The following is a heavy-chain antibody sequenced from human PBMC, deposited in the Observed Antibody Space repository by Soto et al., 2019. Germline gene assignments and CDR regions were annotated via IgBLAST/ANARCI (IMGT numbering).Heavy chain of an antibody. D-gene: IGHD6-19*01. CDR1: GFTFSSYD. V-gene: IGHV3-13*01. Sequence: GGSLRLSCAASGFTFSSYDMHWVRQATGKGLEWVSAIGTAGDTYYPGSVKGRFTISRENAKNSLYLQMNSLRAEDTAVYYCARAIAVAGNDAFDIWGQGTMVTVSS. CDR2: IGTAGDT. J-gene: IGHJ3*02. CDR3: ARAIAVAGNDAFDI.